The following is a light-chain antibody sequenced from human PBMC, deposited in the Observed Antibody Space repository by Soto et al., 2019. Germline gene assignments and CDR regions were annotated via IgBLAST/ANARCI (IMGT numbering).Light chain of an antibody. CDR2: GTS. J-gene: IGKJ4*02. CDR1: QSFSSN. CDR3: RDSDHLLLT. Sequence: LSGAALSPAAEERAALGSRASQSFSSNVAWYQRKPGQAPRLLIYGTSTRVTGIPARFSGSGSGTEFTLATGCVQSEDFVVCFCRDSDHLLLTCAGRTKVDI. V-gene: IGKV3-15*01.